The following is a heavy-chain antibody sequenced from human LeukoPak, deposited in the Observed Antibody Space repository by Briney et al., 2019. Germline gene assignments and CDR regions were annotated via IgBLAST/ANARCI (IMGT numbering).Heavy chain of an antibody. D-gene: IGHD6-13*01. J-gene: IGHJ6*03. CDR1: GGSISSSSYY. V-gene: IGHV4-39*07. Sequence: ASETLSLTCTVSGGSISSSSYYWGWIRQPPGKGLEWIGSIYYSGSTYYNPSLKSRVTISVDTSKNQFSLKLSSVTAADTAVYYCASQQLTPGHYYYYMDVWGKGTTVTVSS. CDR3: ASQQLTPGHYYYYMDV. CDR2: IYYSGST.